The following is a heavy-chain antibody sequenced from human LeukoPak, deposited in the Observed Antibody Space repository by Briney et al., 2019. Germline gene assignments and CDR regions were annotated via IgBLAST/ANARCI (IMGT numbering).Heavy chain of an antibody. D-gene: IGHD3-3*01. CDR3: ARHYDFWSGYLYYFDY. CDR1: GGSISSYY. CDR2: IYYSGST. Sequence: PSETLSLTCTVSGGSISSYYWSWIRQPPGKGLEWIGYIYYSGSTNYNPSLKSRVTISVDTSKNQFSLKLSSVTAADAAVYYCARHYDFWSGYLYYFDYWGQGTLVTVSS. V-gene: IGHV4-59*08. J-gene: IGHJ4*02.